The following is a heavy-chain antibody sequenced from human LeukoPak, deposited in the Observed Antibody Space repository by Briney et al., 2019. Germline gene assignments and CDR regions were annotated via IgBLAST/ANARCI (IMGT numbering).Heavy chain of an antibody. CDR3: ARALRYCSGGSCYGDAFDI. J-gene: IGHJ3*02. CDR2: IYYSGST. V-gene: IGHV4-30-4*01. Sequence: PSETLSLTCTVSGGSISSGDYYWSWIRQPPGKGLEWIVYIYYSGSTYYNPSLKSRVTISVDTSKNRFSLKLSSVTAADTAVYYCARALRYCSGGSCYGDAFDIWGQGTMVTVSS. CDR1: GGSISSGDYY. D-gene: IGHD2-15*01.